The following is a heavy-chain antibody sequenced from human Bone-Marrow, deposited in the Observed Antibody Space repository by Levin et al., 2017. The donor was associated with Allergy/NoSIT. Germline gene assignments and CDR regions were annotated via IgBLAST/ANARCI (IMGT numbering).Heavy chain of an antibody. Sequence: GESLKISCKASGYTFTSYDINWVRQATGQGLEWMGWMNPNSGNTGYAQKFQGRVTMTRNTSISTAYMELSSLRSEDTAVYYCARGDSGSYYYYWGQGTLVTVSS. J-gene: IGHJ4*02. CDR1: GYTFTSYD. CDR3: ARGDSGSYYYY. D-gene: IGHD1-26*01. V-gene: IGHV1-8*01. CDR2: MNPNSGNT.